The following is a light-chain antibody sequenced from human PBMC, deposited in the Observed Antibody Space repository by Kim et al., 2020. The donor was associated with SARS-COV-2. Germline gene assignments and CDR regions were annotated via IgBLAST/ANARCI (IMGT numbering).Light chain of an antibody. Sequence: QAVVTQEPSLTVSPGGTVTLTCGSSTGAVTSGHYPFWFQQKPGQAPRTLIYDTNNKHSWTPARFSGSLLGGKAALTLSGAQPEDEAEYYCLVSYGNLRVFGGGTKLTVL. CDR2: DTN. V-gene: IGLV7-46*01. J-gene: IGLJ3*02. CDR1: TGAVTSGHY. CDR3: LVSYGNLRV.